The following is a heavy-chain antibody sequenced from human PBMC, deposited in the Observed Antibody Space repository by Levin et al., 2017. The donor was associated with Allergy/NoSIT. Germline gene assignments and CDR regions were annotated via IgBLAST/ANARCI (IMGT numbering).Heavy chain of an antibody. D-gene: IGHD3-16*01. Sequence: PGGSLRLSCAASGFTFRNYGMHWVRQPPGKGLEWVAVIWYDGSNKYYVDSVKGRFTISRDNSKNTLYLQMNSLRAEDTAVYYCARGPLGVGRWYFDLWGRGTLVTVSS. CDR1: GFTFRNYG. V-gene: IGHV3-33*01. J-gene: IGHJ2*01. CDR2: IWYDGSNK. CDR3: ARGPLGVGRWYFDL.